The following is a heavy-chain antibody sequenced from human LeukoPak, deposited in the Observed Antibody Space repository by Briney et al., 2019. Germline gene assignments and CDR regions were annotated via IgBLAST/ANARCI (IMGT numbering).Heavy chain of an antibody. Sequence: ASVKVSCKTSGYTFTSYGITWVRQAPGQGLEWMGWISAYGGDTIYAQKVQGRVTMTTDTSASTGYMEVRSLRSDDTAVYYCARDSLGSYSSPDNWGQGTLVTVSS. J-gene: IGHJ4*02. CDR3: ARDSLGSYSSPDN. CDR1: GYTFTSYG. V-gene: IGHV1-18*01. D-gene: IGHD3-10*01. CDR2: ISAYGGDT.